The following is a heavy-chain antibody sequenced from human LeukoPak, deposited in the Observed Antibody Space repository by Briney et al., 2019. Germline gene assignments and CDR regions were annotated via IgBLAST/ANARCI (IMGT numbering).Heavy chain of an antibody. D-gene: IGHD3-10*01. V-gene: IGHV1-8*01. CDR3: VRDGEGVAISVNYWFDP. CDR1: GFTFTNYD. CDR2: MNPRNGNT. Sequence: APVKVSCKASGFTFTNYDINWVRQATGQGLEWIGWMNPRNGNTGYAQKFQGRVTMTRDTSISTAYMELRGLRSEDTAVYYCVRDGEGVAISVNYWFDPWGQGTLVTVSS. J-gene: IGHJ5*02.